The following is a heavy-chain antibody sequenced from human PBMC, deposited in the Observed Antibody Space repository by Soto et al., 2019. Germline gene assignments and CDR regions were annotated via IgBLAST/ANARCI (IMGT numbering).Heavy chain of an antibody. CDR2: INTSGGTT. J-gene: IGHJ4*02. CDR3: AKDLGGYSGYAFDY. CDR1: GFTFSSYA. V-gene: IGHV3-23*01. D-gene: IGHD5-12*01. Sequence: EVQLLESGGGLVQPGGSRKLSCAASGFTFSSYAMSWVRQAPGKGLEWVSTINTSGGTTYYADSVKGRFTISRDNSKNTLYLQTNSLSAEDTAVYYCAKDLGGYSGYAFDYWGQGTLVTVSS.